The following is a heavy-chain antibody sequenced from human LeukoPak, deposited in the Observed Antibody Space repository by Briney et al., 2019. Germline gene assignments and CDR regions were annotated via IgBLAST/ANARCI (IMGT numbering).Heavy chain of an antibody. CDR1: GFSVSGSY. J-gene: IGHJ4*02. CDR2: VYSGGST. V-gene: IGHV3-66*01. Sequence: GGSLRLSCAASGFSVSGSYVSWVRQAPGKGLEWVSIVYSGGSTYYADSVKGRFTISRDTSKNTVYLQMNSLRAEDTAVYYCARGLRTLFYFDFWGQGTLVTVAS. CDR3: ARGLRTLFYFDF.